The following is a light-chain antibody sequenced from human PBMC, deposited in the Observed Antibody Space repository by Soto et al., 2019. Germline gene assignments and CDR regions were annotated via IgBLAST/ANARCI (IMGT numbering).Light chain of an antibody. CDR3: AAWDGGLNGVL. V-gene: IGLV1-44*01. J-gene: IGLJ2*01. CDR2: SNN. CDR1: SSNIGTNT. Sequence: QSVLTQPPSASGTPGQRVTISCSGSSSNIGTNTVNCYQQLPGSTPQFLIYSNNHRPSGVLDRFSGSKAGTSASLAISGLRQDDEADYYCAAWDGGLNGVLFGGGTQLTVL.